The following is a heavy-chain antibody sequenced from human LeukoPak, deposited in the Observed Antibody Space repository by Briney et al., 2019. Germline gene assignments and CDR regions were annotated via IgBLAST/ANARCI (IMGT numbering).Heavy chain of an antibody. V-gene: IGHV4-34*01. Sequence: SETLSLTCAVYGGSFSGYYWSWIRQPPGKGLEWIGEINHRGSTNYNPSLKSRVTISVDTSKNQFSLKLSSVTAADTAVYYCARGRIAARPGVPFYYYYGMDVWGQGTTVTVSS. CDR3: ARGRIAARPGVPFYYYYGMDV. D-gene: IGHD6-6*01. CDR2: INHRGST. J-gene: IGHJ6*02. CDR1: GGSFSGYY.